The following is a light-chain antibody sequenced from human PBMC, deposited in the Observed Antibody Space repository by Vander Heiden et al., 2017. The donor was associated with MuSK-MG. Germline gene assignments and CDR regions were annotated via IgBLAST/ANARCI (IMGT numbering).Light chain of an antibody. V-gene: IGKV4-1*01. CDR1: QSVLYRSNNENY. Sequence: DIVMTQSPDSLTVSLGERATINCKSSQSVLYRSNNENYLAWYQQKPGQPPKLLIYWASTRESGVPDRFSGSGSGADFTLTISSLQAEDVAVYYCQQYYSTPITFGGGTKLEIK. CDR2: WAS. J-gene: IGKJ4*01. CDR3: QQYYSTPIT.